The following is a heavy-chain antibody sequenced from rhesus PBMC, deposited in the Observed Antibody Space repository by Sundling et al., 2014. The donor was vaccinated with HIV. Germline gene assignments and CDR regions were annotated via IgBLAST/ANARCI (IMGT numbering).Heavy chain of an antibody. J-gene: IGHJ6*01. D-gene: IGHD1-1-1*01. CDR3: ARDHYRWNYEDRFYGLDS. Sequence: QVQLQESGPRLVKPSETLSLTCTVSGASIRDNYWSWSRQVPGKGLEWIGRVYGSGGNTDYDPSLKSRVVISIDTSKRQFSVRLRSVTAADTAVYYCARDHYRWNYEDRFYGLDSWGQGVVVTVSS. V-gene: IGHV4S2*01. CDR2: VYGSGGNT. CDR1: GASIRDNY.